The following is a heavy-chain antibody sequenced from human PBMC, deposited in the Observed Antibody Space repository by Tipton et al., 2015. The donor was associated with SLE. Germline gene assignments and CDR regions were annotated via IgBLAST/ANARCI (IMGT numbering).Heavy chain of an antibody. V-gene: IGHV3-23*01. CDR2: ISNGGRT. J-gene: IGHJ4*02. CDR3: ASPVLIDSYIEY. Sequence: GSLRLSCAASGLPFNNYAMTWVCQAPGKGLEWISCISNGGRTYYADSVKGRFTISRDISKNTLLLEMDNLRAEDTAVYYCASPVLIDSYIEYWGQGALVTVSS. CDR1: GLPFNNYA.